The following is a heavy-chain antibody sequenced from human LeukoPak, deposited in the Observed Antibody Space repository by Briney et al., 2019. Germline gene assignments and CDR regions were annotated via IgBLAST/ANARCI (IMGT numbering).Heavy chain of an antibody. CDR3: ARTYSSNWYEGNWFDP. D-gene: IGHD6-13*01. CDR1: GGSFSGYY. J-gene: IGHJ5*02. CDR2: INYSGST. Sequence: SETLSLTCAVYGGSFSGYYWSWLRQPPGKGLEWIGEINYSGSTNYNPSLKRRVTISVDTSKNHFSLKLSSVTAADTAVYYCARTYSSNWYEGNWFDPWGQGTLVTVCS. V-gene: IGHV4-34*01.